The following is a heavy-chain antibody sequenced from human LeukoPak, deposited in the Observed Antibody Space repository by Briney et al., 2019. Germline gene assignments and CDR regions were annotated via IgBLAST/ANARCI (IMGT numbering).Heavy chain of an antibody. J-gene: IGHJ4*02. CDR1: GFTFSSYW. D-gene: IGHD2-15*01. V-gene: IGHV3-7*01. CDR2: IKQDGSEK. CDR3: ARGSFCSGGSCYSGYFDY. Sequence: PGGSLRLSCAASGFTFSSYWMSWGRQAPGKGLEWVANIKQDGSEKYYVDSVKGRFTISRDNAKNSLYLQMNSLRAEDTAVYYCARGSFCSGGSCYSGYFDYWGQGTLVTVSS.